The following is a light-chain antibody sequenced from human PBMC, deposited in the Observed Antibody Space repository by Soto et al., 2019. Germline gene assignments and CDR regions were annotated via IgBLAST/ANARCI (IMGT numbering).Light chain of an antibody. CDR2: AAA. J-gene: IGKJ4*01. CDR3: KQSKSFPLT. Sequence: DIQMTQSPSSLSASVGDRVTITCRASQDITNWLAWYQQRPGKAPKLLIYAAASLQSGVQSRFRGSASGTDFSLTISSLQPEDFATYFCKQSKSFPLTFGGGTKVEMK. V-gene: IGKV1-12*01. CDR1: QDITNW.